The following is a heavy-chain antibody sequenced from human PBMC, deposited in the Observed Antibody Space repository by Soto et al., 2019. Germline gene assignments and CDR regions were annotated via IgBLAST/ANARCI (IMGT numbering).Heavy chain of an antibody. V-gene: IGHV1-2*04. CDR1: GYTFTGYY. D-gene: IGHD2-2*01. CDR3: ASTRYCSSTSCPRDYYYYYMDV. J-gene: IGHJ6*03. Sequence: ASVKVSCKASGYTFTGYYMHWVRQAPGQGLEWMGWINPNSGGTNYAQKFQGWVTTTRDTSISTAYMELRRLRSDDTAVYYCASTRYCSSTSCPRDYYYYYMDVWGKGTTVTVSS. CDR2: INPNSGGT.